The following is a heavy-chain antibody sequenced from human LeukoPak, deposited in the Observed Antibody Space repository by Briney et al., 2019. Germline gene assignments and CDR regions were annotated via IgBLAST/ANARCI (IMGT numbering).Heavy chain of an antibody. J-gene: IGHJ4*02. CDR1: GGSFSGYY. CDR3: AGAATYYYDSSGYYYDY. V-gene: IGHV4-34*01. CDR2: INHSGST. D-gene: IGHD3-22*01. Sequence: PSETLSLTCAVYGGSFSGYYWSWLRQPPGKGLEWIGEINHSGSTNYNPSLKSRVTISVDTSKNQFSLKLSSVTAADTAVYYCAGAATYYYDSSGYYYDYWGQGTLVTVSS.